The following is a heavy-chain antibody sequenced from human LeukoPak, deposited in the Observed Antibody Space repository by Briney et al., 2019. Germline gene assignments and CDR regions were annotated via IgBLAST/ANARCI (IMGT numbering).Heavy chain of an antibody. D-gene: IGHD1-26*01. CDR1: GFPFNVQT. V-gene: IGHV3-7*01. J-gene: IGHJ4*02. Sequence: TGGSLRLSCAASGFPFNVQTMSWARQAPGKGLDWVASMREDGSEIYYVDSVKGRFTISRDNPKNSLYLQMNSLRADDTAVYYCARGGATRGRFENWGQGTLVTVSS. CDR3: ARGGATRGRFEN. CDR2: MREDGSEI.